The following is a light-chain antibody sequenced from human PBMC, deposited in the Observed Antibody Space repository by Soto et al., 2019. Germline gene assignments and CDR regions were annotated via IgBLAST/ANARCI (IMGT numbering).Light chain of an antibody. V-gene: IGKV3-15*01. CDR2: GAS. J-gene: IGKJ1*01. CDR1: QSVSSN. CDR3: QQYNNWPRT. Sequence: EIVMTQSPATLSVSPGERATLSCRASQSVSSNLAWYQQKPGQAPRRLIYGASTSATGIPARFSGSGSGTDFTLTITSLQSEDFAVYYCQQYNNWPRTFGQGTKVDIK.